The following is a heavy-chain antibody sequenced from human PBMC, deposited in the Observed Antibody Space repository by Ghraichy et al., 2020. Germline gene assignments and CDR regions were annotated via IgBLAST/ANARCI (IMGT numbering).Heavy chain of an antibody. CDR3: VRDALAN. V-gene: IGHV3-30*03. J-gene: IGHJ4*01. CDR2: LLHDGSQK. Sequence: GGSLRLSCAASGFTFDSYAMHWVRQAPGKGLEWVAVLLHDGSQKFYADSVRGRFTISRDNSKDSLYLQMDGLRADDTAIYYCVRDALANWGLGTLVTVSS. CDR1: GFTFDSYA.